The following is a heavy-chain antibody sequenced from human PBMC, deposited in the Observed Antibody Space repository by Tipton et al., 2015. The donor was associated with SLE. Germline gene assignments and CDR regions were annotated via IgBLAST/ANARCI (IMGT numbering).Heavy chain of an antibody. V-gene: IGHV3-74*03. CDR3: ARGGVDFWSGYPTWFDY. CDR1: GFTFSTNW. Sequence: GSLRLSCEASGFTFSTNWMHWVRQGPGKGLVWVSRINSDGRSITYADSVKGRFTISRDNAKNSLYLQMNSLRAEDTAVYYCARGGVDFWSGYPTWFDYWGQGTLVTVSS. CDR2: INSDGRSI. D-gene: IGHD3-3*01. J-gene: IGHJ4*02.